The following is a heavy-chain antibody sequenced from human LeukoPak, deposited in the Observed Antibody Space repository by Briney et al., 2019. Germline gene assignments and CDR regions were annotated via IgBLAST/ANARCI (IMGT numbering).Heavy chain of an antibody. CDR3: AKPDMGYWAIKY. D-gene: IGHD1-26*01. CDR2: ISASGGST. Sequence: PGGSLRLSCAASGFTFTSYAMSWVRQAPGKGLEWVSSISASGGSTFYADSVKGRFTISRDNSKNTLFLQMNSLRAEDTAVYYCAKPDMGYWAIKYWGQGTLVTVSS. J-gene: IGHJ4*02. CDR1: GFTFTSYA. V-gene: IGHV3-23*01.